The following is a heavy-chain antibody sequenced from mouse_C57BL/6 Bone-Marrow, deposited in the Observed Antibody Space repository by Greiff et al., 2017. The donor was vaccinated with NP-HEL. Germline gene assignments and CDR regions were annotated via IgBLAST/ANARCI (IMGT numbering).Heavy chain of an antibody. J-gene: IGHJ4*01. V-gene: IGHV1-81*01. Sequence: QVQLKESGAELARPGASVKLSCKASGYTFTSYGISWVKQRTGQGLEWIGEIYPRSGNTYYNEKFKGKATLTADKSSSTAYMELRSLTSEDSAVYVCARWGYDYDDYYAMDYWGQGTSVTVSS. CDR1: GYTFTSYG. CDR2: IYPRSGNT. D-gene: IGHD2-4*01. CDR3: ARWGYDYDDYYAMDY.